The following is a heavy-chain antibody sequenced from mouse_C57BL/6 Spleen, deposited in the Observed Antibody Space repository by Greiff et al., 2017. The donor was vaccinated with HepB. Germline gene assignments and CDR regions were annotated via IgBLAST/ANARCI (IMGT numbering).Heavy chain of an antibody. J-gene: IGHJ1*03. CDR1: GYTFTDYN. Sequence: EVQLQESGPELVKPGASVKIPCKASGYTFTDYNMDWVKQSHGKSLEWIGDINPNNGGTIYNQKFKGKATLTVDKSSSTAYMELRSLTSEDTAVYYCARSELGRGYFDVWGTGTTVTVSS. V-gene: IGHV1-18*01. CDR3: ARSELGRGYFDV. D-gene: IGHD4-1*01. CDR2: INPNNGGT.